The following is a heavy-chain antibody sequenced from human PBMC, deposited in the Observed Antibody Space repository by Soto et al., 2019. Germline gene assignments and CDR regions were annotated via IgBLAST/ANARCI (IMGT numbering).Heavy chain of an antibody. CDR1: GGSISSYY. D-gene: IGHD3-10*01. J-gene: IGHJ4*02. Sequence: QVQLQESGPGLVKPSETVSLTCTVSGGSISSYYWSWIRQPPGKGLEWIGYIHYSGSTKYDPSLKSXXTXSXATSKNHFSLKLSSVTAADTAVYYCARRLVRGVIDYWGQGTLVTVSS. V-gene: IGHV4-59*08. CDR2: IHYSGST. CDR3: ARRLVRGVIDY.